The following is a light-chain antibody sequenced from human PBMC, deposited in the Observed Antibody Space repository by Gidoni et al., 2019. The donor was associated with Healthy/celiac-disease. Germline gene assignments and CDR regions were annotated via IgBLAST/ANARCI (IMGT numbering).Light chain of an antibody. V-gene: IGKV1-39*01. Sequence: DIQMTQSPSSLSASVGDRVTITCRASQSISSYLNWYQQKPGKAPKRLIYAASSLQSGVPSRFSGSGSGTDFTLTISSLQPEDFATYYWQKSYSTPITFGQGTRLEIK. CDR2: AAS. J-gene: IGKJ5*01. CDR3: QKSYSTPIT. CDR1: QSISSY.